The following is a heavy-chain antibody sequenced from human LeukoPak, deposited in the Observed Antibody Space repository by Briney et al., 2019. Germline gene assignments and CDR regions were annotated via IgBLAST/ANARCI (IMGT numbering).Heavy chain of an antibody. CDR1: GFTFSTYG. Sequence: PGGSLRLSCAASGFTFSTYGMNWVRQAPGKGLEWVAFIRYDGNNKYYADSVKGRFTISRDNYRNTLYLQMNSLRPEDTALYNCAKDSSGGEGVGAFDMWGQGTMVTVSS. CDR2: IRYDGNNK. D-gene: IGHD2-15*01. J-gene: IGHJ3*02. V-gene: IGHV3-30*02. CDR3: AKDSSGGEGVGAFDM.